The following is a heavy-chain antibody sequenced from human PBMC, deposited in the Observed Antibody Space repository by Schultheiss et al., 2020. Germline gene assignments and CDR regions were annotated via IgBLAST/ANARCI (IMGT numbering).Heavy chain of an antibody. J-gene: IGHJ4*02. CDR3: ARAASYGQSYFDY. CDR2: IYYSGST. V-gene: IGHV4-59*12. D-gene: IGHD3-10*01. Sequence: SETLSLTCTVSGGSMSYYYWSWIRQPPGKGLEWIGYIYYSGSTDYNPSLKSRVTISVDKSKNQFSLRLSSMTAADTAVYYCARAASYGQSYFDYWGQGTLVTVSS. CDR1: GGSMSYYY.